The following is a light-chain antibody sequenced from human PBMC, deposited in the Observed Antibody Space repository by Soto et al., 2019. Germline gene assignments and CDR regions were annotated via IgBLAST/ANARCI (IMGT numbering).Light chain of an antibody. V-gene: IGKV3-20*01. CDR1: QSLSSNY. CDR3: QQYDNWPLT. Sequence: EIVLTQSPATLSLSPGERATLSCRASQSLSSNYFAWYQQRPGQAPRLLIYGISSRATGIPDRFSDSGSGTHFTLTISRLEPGDFGVYFCQQYDNWPLTFGGGTKVDIK. J-gene: IGKJ4*01. CDR2: GIS.